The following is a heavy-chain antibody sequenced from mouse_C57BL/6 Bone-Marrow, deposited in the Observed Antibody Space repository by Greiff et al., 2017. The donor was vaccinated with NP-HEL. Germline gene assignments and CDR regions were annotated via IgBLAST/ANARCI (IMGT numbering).Heavy chain of an antibody. J-gene: IGHJ3*01. CDR3: ESPYDYDVAWFAY. V-gene: IGHV5-6*01. CDR1: GFTFSSYG. CDR2: ISSGGSYT. Sequence: EVQGVESGGDLVKPGGSLKLSCAASGFTFSSYGMSWVRQTPDKRLEWVATISSGGSYTYYPDSVKGRFTISRDNAKNTLYLQVSSLKSEDTAMYYCESPYDYDVAWFAYWGQGTLVTVSA. D-gene: IGHD2-4*01.